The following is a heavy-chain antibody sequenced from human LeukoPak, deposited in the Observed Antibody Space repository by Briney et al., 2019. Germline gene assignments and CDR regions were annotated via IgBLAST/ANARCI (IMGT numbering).Heavy chain of an antibody. CDR2: ISAYNGNT. D-gene: IGHD3-10*01. CDR1: GYTFTSYG. V-gene: IGHV1-18*01. CDR3: ARDHLLWFGELWRTKFDP. Sequence: VKVSCKASGYTFTSYGISWVRQAPGQGLELMGWISAYNGNTNYAQKLQGRVTMTTDTSTSTAYMELRSLRSDDTAVYYYARDHLLWFGELWRTKFDPWGQGTLVTVSS. J-gene: IGHJ5*02.